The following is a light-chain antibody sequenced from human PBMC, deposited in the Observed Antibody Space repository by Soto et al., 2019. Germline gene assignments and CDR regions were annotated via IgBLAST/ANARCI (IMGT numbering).Light chain of an antibody. CDR1: QTITSY. V-gene: IGKV1-39*01. CDR2: AAS. CDR3: QQSFSKFPYT. Sequence: DIQMTESPSSLSASVGGRVTITCRASQTITSYLNWYQQKPGKAPKLLXYAASSLQSGVPSRFSGSGSGTDLTLTISSLQTEDFANYYCQQSFSKFPYTFGQGTKVDIK. J-gene: IGKJ2*01.